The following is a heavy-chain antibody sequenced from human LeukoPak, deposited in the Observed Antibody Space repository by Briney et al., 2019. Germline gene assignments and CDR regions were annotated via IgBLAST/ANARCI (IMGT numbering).Heavy chain of an antibody. Sequence: SETLSLTCTVSGYSITSAYYWGWIRQPPGKGLEWIGYIYYSGSTNYNPSLKSRVTISVDTSKNQFSLKLSSVTAADTAVYYCARDVGATHYFDYWGQGTLVTVSS. D-gene: IGHD1-26*01. J-gene: IGHJ4*02. CDR1: GYSITSAYY. CDR3: ARDVGATHYFDY. V-gene: IGHV4-61*01. CDR2: IYYSGST.